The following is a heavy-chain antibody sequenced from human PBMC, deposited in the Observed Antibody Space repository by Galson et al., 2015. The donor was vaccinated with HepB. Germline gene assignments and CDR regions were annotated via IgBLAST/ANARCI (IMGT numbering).Heavy chain of an antibody. CDR2: IYHSGST. CDR3: ARGDAFLTGYSFVPDPFDI. D-gene: IGHD3-9*01. V-gene: IGHV4-38-2*02. J-gene: IGHJ3*02. Sequence: SETLSLTCTVSGYSITSGYYWGWIRQPPGKGQEWIGIIYHSGSTYYNPSLKSRVTISVDTSKNQFSLKLSSVAAADTAVYYCARGDAFLTGYSFVPDPFDIWGQGTMVTVSS. CDR1: GYSITSGYY.